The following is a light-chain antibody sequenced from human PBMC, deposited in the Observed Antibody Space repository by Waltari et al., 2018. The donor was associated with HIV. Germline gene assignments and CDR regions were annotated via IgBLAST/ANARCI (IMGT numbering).Light chain of an antibody. J-gene: IGLJ1*01. CDR2: RNY. CDR3: AAWDGSLSNYV. V-gene: IGLV1-47*01. CDR1: RSNIGSNY. Sequence: QSVLTQPPSASGTPGQRVTVSCSGSRSNIGSNYVYWYQQLPGTAPKLLIYRNYQRPSGLPDRFSGSKSGTSASLAISGLRSEDEADYYCAAWDGSLSNYVFGTGTKVTVL.